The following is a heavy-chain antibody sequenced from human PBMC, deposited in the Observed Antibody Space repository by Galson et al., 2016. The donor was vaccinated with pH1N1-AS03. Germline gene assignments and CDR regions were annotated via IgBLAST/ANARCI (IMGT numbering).Heavy chain of an antibody. CDR2: IQYDESYR. V-gene: IGHV3-30*02. CDR1: GFTFSGST. CDR3: AKTVQYTSSWNPFDY. Sequence: SLRLSCAASGFTFSGSTMHWVRQAPGKGPEWVAFIQYDESYRNYADSVKGRFAISRDNSNNTLSLQMNSLRPEDTALYYCAKTVQYTSSWNPFDYWGQGTLVTVSS. D-gene: IGHD6-13*01. J-gene: IGHJ4*02.